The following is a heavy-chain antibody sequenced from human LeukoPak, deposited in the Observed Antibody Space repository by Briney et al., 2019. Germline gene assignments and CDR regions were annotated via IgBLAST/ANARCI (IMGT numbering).Heavy chain of an antibody. CDR1: GFTFSSHW. J-gene: IGHJ4*02. CDR3: AKSGVAYYDFWSGYSPYYFDY. Sequence: GGSLRLSCAASGFTFSSHWMHWVRQAPGKGLVWVSRINSDGSSISYADSVKGRFTISRDNSKNTLYLQMNSLRAEDTAVYYCAKSGVAYYDFWSGYSPYYFDYWGQGTLVTVSS. CDR2: INSDGSSI. D-gene: IGHD3-3*01. V-gene: IGHV3-74*01.